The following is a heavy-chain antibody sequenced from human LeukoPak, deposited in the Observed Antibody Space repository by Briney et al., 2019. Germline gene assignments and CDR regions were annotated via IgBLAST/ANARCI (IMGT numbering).Heavy chain of an antibody. CDR2: IGDTGGDT. CDR3: AKGPTDSCWEKLHD. J-gene: IGHJ4*02. V-gene: IGHV3-23*01. D-gene: IGHD1-26*01. CDR1: GFTFRAYA. Sequence: PGESVRLSCAASGFTFRAYAMSWIRHTPEKGLEWVSTIGDTGGDTYYAVSVKGRFTISRDESKNTLYLQMNSLRAEDTAVYYCAKGPTDSCWEKLHDWGQGTLVTVSS.